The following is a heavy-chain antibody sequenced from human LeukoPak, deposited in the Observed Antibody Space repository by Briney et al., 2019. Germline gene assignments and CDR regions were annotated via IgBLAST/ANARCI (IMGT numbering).Heavy chain of an antibody. CDR1: GYTFTSYD. CDR2: MNPNSGNT. CDR3: ARGMATITGDNWFDP. Sequence: ASVKVSCKASGYTFTSYDINWVRQATGQGLEWMGWMNPNSGNTGYAQKFQGRVTMTRNTSISTAYMELSSLRSEDTAVYYCARGMATITGDNWFDPWGQGTLVTVSS. D-gene: IGHD5-24*01. V-gene: IGHV1-8*01. J-gene: IGHJ5*02.